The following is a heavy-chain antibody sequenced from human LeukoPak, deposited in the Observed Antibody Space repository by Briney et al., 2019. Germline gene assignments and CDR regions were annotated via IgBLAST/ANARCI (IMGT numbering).Heavy chain of an antibody. Sequence: GGSLRVSCAASGFTFSSYWMSWVRQAPGKGLEWVANIKQDGSEKYYVDSVKGRFTISRDNAKNSLYLQMNSLRAEDTAVYFCARVIPYYYYGMDVWGQGTTVTVSS. J-gene: IGHJ6*02. CDR3: ARVIPYYYYGMDV. CDR1: GFTFSSYW. V-gene: IGHV3-7*01. CDR2: IKQDGSEK.